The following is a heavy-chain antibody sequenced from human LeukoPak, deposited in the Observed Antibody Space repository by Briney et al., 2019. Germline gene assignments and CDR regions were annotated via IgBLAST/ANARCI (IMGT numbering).Heavy chain of an antibody. Sequence: GGSLRLSCAASGFTFSSYSMNWVRQAPGKGLEWVSYISSSSSTIYYADSVKGRFTISRDNAKNSLYLQMNSLRAEDTALYYCARDLWGYYDSSGYYLWGQGTLVTVSS. J-gene: IGHJ4*02. CDR3: ARDLWGYYDSSGYYL. V-gene: IGHV3-48*01. D-gene: IGHD3-22*01. CDR1: GFTFSSYS. CDR2: ISSSSSTI.